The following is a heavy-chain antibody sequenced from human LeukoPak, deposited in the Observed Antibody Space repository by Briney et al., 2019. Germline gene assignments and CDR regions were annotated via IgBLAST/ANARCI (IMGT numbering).Heavy chain of an antibody. V-gene: IGHV1-69*04. CDR3: ASEEVVPAALYYFDY. D-gene: IGHD2-2*01. J-gene: IGHJ4*02. Sequence: ASVKVSCKASGGTFSSYAVSWVRQAPGQGLEWMGRIIPILGIANYAQKFQGRVTITADKSTSTAYMELSSLRSEDTAVYYCASEEVVPAALYYFDYWGQGTLVTVSS. CDR1: GGTFSSYA. CDR2: IIPILGIA.